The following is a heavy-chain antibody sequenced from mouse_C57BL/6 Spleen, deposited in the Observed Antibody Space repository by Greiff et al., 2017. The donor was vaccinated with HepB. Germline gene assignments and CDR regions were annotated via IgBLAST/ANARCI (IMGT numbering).Heavy chain of an antibody. CDR1: GFTFSSYA. D-gene: IGHD2-4*01. J-gene: IGHJ1*03. CDR3: TRGRDDDGWYFDV. V-gene: IGHV5-9-1*02. Sequence: EVQRVESGEGLVKPGGSLKLSCAASGFTFSSYAMSWVRQTPEKRLEWVAYISSGGDYIYYADTVKGRFTISRDNARNTLYLQMSSLKSEDTAMYYCTRGRDDDGWYFDVWGTGTTVTVSS. CDR2: ISSGGDYI.